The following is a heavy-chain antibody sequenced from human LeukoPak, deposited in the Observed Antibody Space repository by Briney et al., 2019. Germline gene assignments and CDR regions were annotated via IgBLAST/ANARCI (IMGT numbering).Heavy chain of an antibody. CDR1: GFTFSSYA. CDR3: AKQPNYFDY. J-gene: IGHJ4*02. V-gene: IGHV3-23*01. Sequence: GGSLRLSCAASGFTFSSYAMSWVRQAPGKGLEWVSAISGSVSSTYYADSVKGWFTISRDNSKNTLYLQMNSLRAEDTAVYYCAKQPNYFDYWGQGTLVTVSS. CDR2: ISGSVSST. D-gene: IGHD6-13*01.